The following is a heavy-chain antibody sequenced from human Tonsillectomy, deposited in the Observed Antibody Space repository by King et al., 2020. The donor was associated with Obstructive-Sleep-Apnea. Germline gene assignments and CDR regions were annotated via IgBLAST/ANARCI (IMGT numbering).Heavy chain of an antibody. CDR2: ISSSSSYI. D-gene: IGHD1-7*01. CDR1: GFTFSSYS. Sequence: VQLVESGGGLVKPGGSLRLSCAASGFTFSSYSMNWVRQAPGKGLEWVSSISSSSSYIYYADSLKGRFTISRDNAKNSLYLQMNSLRAEDTAVYYCARDYATGTTAGFCYWGQGTLVTVSS. CDR3: ARDYATGTTAGFCY. V-gene: IGHV3-21*01. J-gene: IGHJ4*02.